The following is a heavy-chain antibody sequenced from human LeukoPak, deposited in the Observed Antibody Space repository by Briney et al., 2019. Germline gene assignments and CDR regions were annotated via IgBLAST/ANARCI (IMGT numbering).Heavy chain of an antibody. CDR3: AREVICGGDCYSRLPTFDY. CDR1: GFTVSSQY. Sequence: GGSLRLSCAASGFTVSSQYMSWVRQAPGKGLEWVSVIYTGGTTHYADSVKGRFTISRDNAKNTLYLQMNSLRAEDTAVYYCAREVICGGDCYSRLPTFDYWGQGTLVTVSS. CDR2: IYTGGTT. J-gene: IGHJ4*02. V-gene: IGHV3-66*01. D-gene: IGHD2-21*02.